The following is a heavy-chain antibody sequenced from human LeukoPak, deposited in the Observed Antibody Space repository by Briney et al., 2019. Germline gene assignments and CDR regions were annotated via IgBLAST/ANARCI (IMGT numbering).Heavy chain of an antibody. CDR2: ISHDARIT. D-gene: IGHD3-9*01. CDR3: ARDLDWLLYDF. CDR1: GFTFSSYA. V-gene: IGHV3-74*03. J-gene: IGHJ4*02. Sequence: GGSLRLSCAASGFTFSSYAMSWVRQAPGKGLVWVARISHDARITTYADSVKGRFTISRDNAKNTLYLQMNSLRAEDTAVYYCARDLDWLLYDFWGQGTLVTVSS.